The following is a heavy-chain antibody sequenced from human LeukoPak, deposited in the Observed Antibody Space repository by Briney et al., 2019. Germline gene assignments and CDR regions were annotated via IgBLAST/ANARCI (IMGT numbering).Heavy chain of an antibody. D-gene: IGHD5-18*01. Sequence: SETLSLTCTVSGYSISRGYYWGWIRPPPGKGLEWIGSIYHSGSTYYNPSLKSRVTISVDTSKNQFSLKLNSVTAADTAVYYCAREVGTAMPYYYFYYMDVWGKGTTVTVSS. V-gene: IGHV4-38-2*02. CDR2: IYHSGST. CDR3: AREVGTAMPYYYFYYMDV. CDR1: GYSISRGYY. J-gene: IGHJ6*03.